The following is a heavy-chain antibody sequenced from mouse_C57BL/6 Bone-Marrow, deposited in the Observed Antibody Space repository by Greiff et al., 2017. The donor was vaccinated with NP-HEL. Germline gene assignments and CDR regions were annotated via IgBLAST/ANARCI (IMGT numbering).Heavy chain of an antibody. CDR1: GFNIKDYY. V-gene: IGHV14-1*01. D-gene: IGHD1-1*01. CDR2: IDPEDGDT. CDR3: TTPIYYYGSSFYWYFDV. J-gene: IGHJ1*03. Sequence: EVKLQESGAELVRPGASVKLSCTASGFNIKDYYMHWVKQRPEQGLEWIGRIDPEDGDTEYAPKFQGKATMTADTSSNTAYLQLSSLTSEDTAVYYCTTPIYYYGSSFYWYFDVWGTGTTVTVSS.